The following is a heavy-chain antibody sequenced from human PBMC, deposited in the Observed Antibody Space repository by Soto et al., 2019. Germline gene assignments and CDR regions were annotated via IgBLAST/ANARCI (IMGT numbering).Heavy chain of an antibody. CDR1: GGTFSSYA. D-gene: IGHD3-22*01. CDR2: INAGNGNT. V-gene: IGHV1-3*01. Sequence: ASVKVSCKASGGTFSSYAISWVRQAPGQRLEWMGWINAGNGNTKYSQKFQGRVTITRDTSASTAYMELSSLRSEDTAVYYCARGNYYDSSGYYYVGYFDYWGQGTLVTVSS. CDR3: ARGNYYDSSGYYYVGYFDY. J-gene: IGHJ4*02.